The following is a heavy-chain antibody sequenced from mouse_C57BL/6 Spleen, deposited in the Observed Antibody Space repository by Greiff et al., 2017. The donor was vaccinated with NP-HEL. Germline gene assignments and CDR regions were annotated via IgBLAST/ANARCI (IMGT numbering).Heavy chain of an antibody. CDR3: AQSVITTVVAPFDY. D-gene: IGHD1-1*01. Sequence: EVQRVESVAELVRPGASVKLSCTASGFNIKNTYMHWVKQRPEQGLEWIGRIDPANGNTKYAPKFQGKATITADTSSNTAYLQLSSLTSEDTAIYYCAQSVITTVVAPFDYWGQGTTLTVSS. CDR2: IDPANGNT. CDR1: GFNIKNTY. V-gene: IGHV14-3*01. J-gene: IGHJ2*01.